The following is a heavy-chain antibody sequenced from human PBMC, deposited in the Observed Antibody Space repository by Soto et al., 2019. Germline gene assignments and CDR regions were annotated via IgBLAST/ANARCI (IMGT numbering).Heavy chain of an antibody. Sequence: QVQLVESGGGVVQPGRSLRLSCAASGFTFSRYAMHLVRRAPGKVLEWMAVMSYDGSNKYYSDYVKGRFTISRDNSKSKLYLPINSLRAEYTALYFGARDGGAYWGQGTLVIV. D-gene: IGHD3-16*01. J-gene: IGHJ4*02. CDR3: ARDGGAY. CDR2: MSYDGSNK. CDR1: GFTFSRYA. V-gene: IGHV3-30-3*01.